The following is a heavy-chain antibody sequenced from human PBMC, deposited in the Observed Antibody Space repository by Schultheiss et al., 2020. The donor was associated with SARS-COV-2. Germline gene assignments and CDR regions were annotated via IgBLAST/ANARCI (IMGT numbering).Heavy chain of an antibody. J-gene: IGHJ6*02. CDR3: ARDGDTAMVPIDYYYGMDV. V-gene: IGHV3-48*01. CDR1: GFTFSSYS. CDR2: ISSSGSTI. D-gene: IGHD5-18*01. Sequence: GGSLRLSCAASGFTFSSYSMNWVRQAPGKGLEWVSYISSSGSTIYYADSVKGRFTISRDNSKNTLYLQMSSLRAEDTAVYYCARDGDTAMVPIDYYYGMDVWGQGTTVTVSS.